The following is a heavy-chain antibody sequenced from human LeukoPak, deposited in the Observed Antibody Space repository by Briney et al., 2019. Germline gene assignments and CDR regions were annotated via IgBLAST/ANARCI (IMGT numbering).Heavy chain of an antibody. Sequence: SETLSLTCAVYGGSFSGYYWSWIRQPPGKGLEWIGEINHSGSTNYNPSLKSRVTISVDTSKNQFSLKLSSVTAADTAVYYCAIEYYYDSSGYSNWGQGTLVTFSS. CDR1: GGSFSGYY. CDR2: INHSGST. CDR3: AIEYYYDSSGYSN. V-gene: IGHV4-34*01. D-gene: IGHD3-22*01. J-gene: IGHJ4*02.